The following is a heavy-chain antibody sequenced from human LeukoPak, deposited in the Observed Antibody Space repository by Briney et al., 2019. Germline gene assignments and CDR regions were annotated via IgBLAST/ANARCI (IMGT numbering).Heavy chain of an antibody. D-gene: IGHD3-10*01. CDR3: ARVHCGSGSYPRSAAYYYYYGMDV. Sequence: GGSLRLSCAASGFTFSSYSMNWVRQAPGKGLEWVSSISSSSSYIYYADSVKGRFTISRDNAKNSLYLQMNSLRAEDTAVYYCARVHCGSGSYPRSAAYYYYYGMDVWGKGTTVTVSS. J-gene: IGHJ6*04. V-gene: IGHV3-21*01. CDR1: GFTFSSYS. CDR2: ISSSSSYI.